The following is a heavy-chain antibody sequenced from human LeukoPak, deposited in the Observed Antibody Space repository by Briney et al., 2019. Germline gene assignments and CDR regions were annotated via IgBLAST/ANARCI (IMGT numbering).Heavy chain of an antibody. D-gene: IGHD3-22*01. CDR1: GFTFSSYS. CDR2: ISSSSSTI. Sequence: PGGSLRLSCAASGFTFSSYSMNWVRQAPGKGLEWVSYISSSSSTIYYADSVKGRFTISRDNAKNSLYLQMNSLRAEDTAVYYCAGEYYYDSSGYRTWRPYWGQGTLVTVSS. J-gene: IGHJ4*02. V-gene: IGHV3-48*01. CDR3: AGEYYYDSSGYRTWRPY.